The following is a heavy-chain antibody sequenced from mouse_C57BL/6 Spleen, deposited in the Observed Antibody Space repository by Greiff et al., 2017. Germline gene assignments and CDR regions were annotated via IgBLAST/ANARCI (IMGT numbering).Heavy chain of an antibody. J-gene: IGHJ2*01. CDR2: IYPGSGST. CDR3: ARSGWDRYYFDY. D-gene: IGHD4-1*01. Sequence: VQLQQPGAELVKPGASVKMSYKASGYTFTSYWITWVKQRPGQGLAWIGDIYPGSGSTNYNEKFKSKATLTVDTSSSTAYMQLSSLTSEDSAVYYCARSGWDRYYFDYWGQGTTLTVSS. V-gene: IGHV1-55*01. CDR1: GYTFTSYW.